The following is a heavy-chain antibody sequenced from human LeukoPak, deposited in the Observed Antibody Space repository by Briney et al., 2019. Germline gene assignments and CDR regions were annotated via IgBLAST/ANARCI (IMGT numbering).Heavy chain of an antibody. V-gene: IGHV3-30*02. CDR2: IDYDGRNE. Sequence: AGGSLRLSCAVSGFTFSSYGMHWLRQAPGKGLEWVAFIDYDGRNEFYGDSVKGRFTISRDNSKNTLYLQMNSLRCDDTAVYYCAKEGIDAFDVWGQETMVTVSS. CDR1: GFTFSSYG. J-gene: IGHJ3*01. CDR3: AKEGIDAFDV.